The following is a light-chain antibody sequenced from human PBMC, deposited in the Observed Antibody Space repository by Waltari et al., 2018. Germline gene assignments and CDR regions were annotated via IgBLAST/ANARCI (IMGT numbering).Light chain of an antibody. J-gene: IGLJ1*01. CDR1: NLGDKY. CDR2: EDN. CDR3: QAWDSSTLYV. Sequence: SYDLTQPPSVSVSPGQTASITCSGDNLGDKYACWYQQKPGQSPVLVIYEDNKRPSGIPERFSGSNSGNTATLTISGTQAMDEADYYCQAWDSSTLYVFGPVTTVTVL. V-gene: IGLV3-1*01.